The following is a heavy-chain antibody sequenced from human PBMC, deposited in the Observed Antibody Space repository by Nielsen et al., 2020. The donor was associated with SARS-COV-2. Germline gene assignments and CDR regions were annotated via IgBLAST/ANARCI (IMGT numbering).Heavy chain of an antibody. D-gene: IGHD2-15*01. J-gene: IGHJ4*02. CDR2: IKQDGSEK. V-gene: IGHV3-7*01. CDR1: GFTFSSYW. Sequence: GESLKISCAAPGFTFSSYWMSWVRQAPGKGLEWVANIKQDGSEKYYVDSVKGRFTISRDNAKNSLYLQMNSLRAEDTAVYYCARGIPTHYWGQGTLVTVSS. CDR3: ARGIPTHY.